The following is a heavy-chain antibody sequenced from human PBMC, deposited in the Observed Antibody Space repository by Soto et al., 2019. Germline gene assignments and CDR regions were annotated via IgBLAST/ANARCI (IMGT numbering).Heavy chain of an antibody. D-gene: IGHD3-22*01. CDR1: GYTFTSYY. CDR3: ARPRYYLGSSGSLGYNWFDP. Sequence: ASVKVSCKASGYTFTSYYMHWVRQAPGQGLEWMGWISTYNGDTNYAQKLQGRVTMTTDTSTSTAYMELRSLRSDDTAVYYCARPRYYLGSSGSLGYNWFDPWGQGTLVTSPQ. V-gene: IGHV1-18*04. CDR2: ISTYNGDT. J-gene: IGHJ5*02.